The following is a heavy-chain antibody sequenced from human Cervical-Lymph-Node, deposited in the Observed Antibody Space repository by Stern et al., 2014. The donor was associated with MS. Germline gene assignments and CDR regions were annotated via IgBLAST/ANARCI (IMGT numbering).Heavy chain of an antibody. J-gene: IGHJ4*02. CDR2: IHPHSGGT. CDR3: ARSAIEIAAPGHFDY. D-gene: IGHD6-13*01. CDR1: GYTFTGYS. Sequence: VQLVESGAEVKKPGASVKVSCKASGYTFTGYSMHWVRQAPGQGLEWMGRIHPHSGGTEYAQKFQGRVTMTRDTSISTVYMELSRLRSDDKAVYYCARSAIEIAAPGHFDYWGQGTLVTVSS. V-gene: IGHV1-2*06.